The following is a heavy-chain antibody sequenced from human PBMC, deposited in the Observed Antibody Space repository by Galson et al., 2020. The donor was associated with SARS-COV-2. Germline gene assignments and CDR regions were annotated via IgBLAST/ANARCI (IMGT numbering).Heavy chain of an antibody. CDR2: ISETGSP. D-gene: IGHD6-19*01. CDR3: SRGSKFAVAGSQYYFYYYAMDV. Sequence: SQTLSLTCSVSGGSISTYFWSWVRQPPGKGLEWIGYISETGSPDYDPSLRGRVTLSVDSSKNQVSLKLNSVTAADTGVYYCSRGSKFAVAGSQYYFYYYAMDVWGQGTTVSVSS. CDR1: GGSISTYF. V-gene: IGHV4-59*01. J-gene: IGHJ6*02.